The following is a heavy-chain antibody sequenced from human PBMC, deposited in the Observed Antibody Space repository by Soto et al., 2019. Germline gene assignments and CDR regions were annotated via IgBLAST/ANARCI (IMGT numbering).Heavy chain of an antibody. CDR1: GFTFSSYW. J-gene: IGHJ4*02. CDR3: ARDGGQLEDYFDY. D-gene: IGHD6-6*01. Sequence: GGSLRLSCAASGFTFSSYWMSWVRQAPGKGLEGVANIKQDGSEKYYVDSVKGRFTISRDNAKNSLYLQMSSLRVEDTAVYYCARDGGQLEDYFDYWGQGTTVTVSS. V-gene: IGHV3-7*01. CDR2: IKQDGSEK.